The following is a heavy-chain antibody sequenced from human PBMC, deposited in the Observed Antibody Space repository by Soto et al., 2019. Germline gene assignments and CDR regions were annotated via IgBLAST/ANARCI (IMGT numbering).Heavy chain of an antibody. CDR3: ARDQGVVVTADNLFDP. CDR1: GGSITDYS. CDR2: IFSSGST. J-gene: IGHJ5*02. D-gene: IGHD2-21*02. Sequence: SETLSLTCTVSGGSITDYSWVWIRQPAGKGLEWIGRIFSSGSTNYNPSLKGRITMSLDTSKNQFSLKLNSATATDTAVYFCARDQGVVVTADNLFDPWGQVLLFTVSS. V-gene: IGHV4-4*07.